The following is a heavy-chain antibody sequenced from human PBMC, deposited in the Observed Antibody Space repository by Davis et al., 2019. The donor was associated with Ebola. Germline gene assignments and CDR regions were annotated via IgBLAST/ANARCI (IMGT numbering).Heavy chain of an antibody. D-gene: IGHD4-17*01. CDR3: ARALRIEGYYYYGMDV. Sequence: ASVKVSCKASGYTFTSYYMHWVRQAPGQGLEWMGIINPSGCSTSYAQKFQGRVTMTRDTSTSTVYMELSSLRSEDTAVYYCARALRIEGYYYYGMDVWGQGTTVTVSS. V-gene: IGHV1-46*01. J-gene: IGHJ6*02. CDR1: GYTFTSYY. CDR2: INPSGCST.